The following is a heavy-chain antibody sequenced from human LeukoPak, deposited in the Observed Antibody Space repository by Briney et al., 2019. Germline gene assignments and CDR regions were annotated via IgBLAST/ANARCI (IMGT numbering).Heavy chain of an antibody. CDR3: ARIPRGSGWSFPDF. D-gene: IGHD6-19*01. V-gene: IGHV3-7*01. CDR2: IQSDGSVQ. CDR1: GFSFSSYW. J-gene: IGHJ4*02. Sequence: GGSLRLSCAASGFSFSSYWMSWVRQAPGKGLEWVANIQSDGSVQQYVDSVKGRLTISRDNAKNSLYLQMNSLRAEDTAVYYCARIPRGSGWSFPDFWGQGTLVTVTS.